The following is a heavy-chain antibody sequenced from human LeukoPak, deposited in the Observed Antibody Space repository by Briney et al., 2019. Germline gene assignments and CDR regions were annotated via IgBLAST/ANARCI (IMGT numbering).Heavy chain of an antibody. V-gene: IGHV5-51*01. Sequence: GESLKISCKGSGYSFTSYWIGWVRHMPGKGLEWMGIIYPGDSDTRYSPSFQGQVTISADKSISTAYLQWSSLKASDTAMYYCARVIAAAGTPPAHCDYWGQGTLVTVSS. CDR1: GYSFTSYW. CDR3: ARVIAAAGTPPAHCDY. D-gene: IGHD6-13*01. CDR2: IYPGDSDT. J-gene: IGHJ4*02.